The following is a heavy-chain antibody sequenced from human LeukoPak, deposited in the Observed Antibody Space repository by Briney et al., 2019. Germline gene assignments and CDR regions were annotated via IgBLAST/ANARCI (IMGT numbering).Heavy chain of an antibody. V-gene: IGHV4-39*01. J-gene: IGHJ4*02. Sequence: WVRQPPGKGLEWIGSIYYSGNTYYNPSLKSRVTISVDTSKNQFSLKLSSVTAADTAVYYCAKHAGAFYYFGYWGQGTLVTVSS. D-gene: IGHD1-26*01. CDR3: AKHAGAFYYFGY. CDR2: IYYSGNT.